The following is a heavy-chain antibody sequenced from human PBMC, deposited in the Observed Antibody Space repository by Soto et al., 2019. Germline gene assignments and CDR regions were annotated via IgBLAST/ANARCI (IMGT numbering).Heavy chain of an antibody. J-gene: IGHJ5*02. CDR3: ARDFGDFGGGYWFDP. D-gene: IGHD4-17*01. CDR2: IYHIGST. Sequence: PSETLSPTCAVSGGSISSGGYSWSWIRQPPGKGLEWIGYIYHIGSTHYNPSLKSRVTISIDMPKNHFSLKLTSLTAADTAVYYCARDFGDFGGGYWFDPWGPGTLVTVSS. CDR1: GGSISSGGYS. V-gene: IGHV4-30-2*01.